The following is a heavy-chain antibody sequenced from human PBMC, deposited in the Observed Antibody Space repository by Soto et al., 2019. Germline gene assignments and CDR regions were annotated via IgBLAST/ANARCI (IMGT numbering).Heavy chain of an antibody. CDR3: AREEGYGSGRYFDY. J-gene: IGHJ4*02. D-gene: IGHD3-10*01. V-gene: IGHV3-74*01. CDR2: INSDGSSP. Sequence: PGGSLRLSCAASGCSFSSYWMHWVRQAPGKGLVWVSHINSDGSSPTYADSVKGRFTISRDNAKNTLYLQMNSLRAEDSAVYYCAREEGYGSGRYFDYWGLGTLVTVSS. CDR1: GCSFSSYW.